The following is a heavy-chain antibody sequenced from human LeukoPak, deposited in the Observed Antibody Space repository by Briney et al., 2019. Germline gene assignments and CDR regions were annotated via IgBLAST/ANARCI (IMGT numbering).Heavy chain of an antibody. CDR1: GFTFSSYG. J-gene: IGHJ4*02. V-gene: IGHV3-33*01. CDR3: ARDWYYGSGSFDY. Sequence: GSLRLSCAASGFTFSSYGMHWVRQAPGKGLEWVAVIRYDGSNKYYADSVKGRFTISRDNSKNTLYLQMNSLRAEDTAVYYCARDWYYGSGSFDYWGQGTLVTVSS. CDR2: IRYDGSNK. D-gene: IGHD3-10*01.